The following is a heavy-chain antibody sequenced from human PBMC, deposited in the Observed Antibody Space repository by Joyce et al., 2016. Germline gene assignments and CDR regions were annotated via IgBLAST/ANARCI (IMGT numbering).Heavy chain of an antibody. CDR3: AKDLMINRWTNYFDQ. CDR2: MSHDGTSK. J-gene: IGHJ4*02. CDR1: GFTFSHYG. V-gene: IGHV3-30*18. Sequence: QVQVVESGGDVMQPGSSLRLSCAASGFTFSHYGMHWVRQVPGKGLEWVAMMSHDGTSKYYADSVKGRFTISGDNSKNTLYLQLSSLRVEDTAIYYCAKDLMINRWTNYFDQWGQGTLVTVSS. D-gene: IGHD5-24*01.